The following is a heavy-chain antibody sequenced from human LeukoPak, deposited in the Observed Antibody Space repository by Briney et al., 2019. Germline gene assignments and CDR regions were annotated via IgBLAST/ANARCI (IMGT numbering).Heavy chain of an antibody. J-gene: IGHJ3*02. CDR2: IIPIFGTA. CDR3: ARTPAHLAYCGGECYFGAFDI. Sequence: SVKVSCKASGYTFTGYYMHWVRQAPGQGLEWMGGIIPIFGTASYAQKFQGRVTITEDESTSTAYMELSSLRSEDTAVYYCARTPAHLAYCGGECYFGAFDIWGQGTMVTVSS. V-gene: IGHV1-69*13. CDR1: GYTFTGYY. D-gene: IGHD2-21*01.